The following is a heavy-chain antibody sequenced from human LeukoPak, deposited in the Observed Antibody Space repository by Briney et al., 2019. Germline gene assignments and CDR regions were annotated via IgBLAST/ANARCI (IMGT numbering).Heavy chain of an antibody. Sequence: GGSLRLSCAASGFTFSSYGMHWVRQAPGKGLEWVAVISYDGSNKYYADSVKGRFTISRDNSKNTLYLQMNSLRAEDTAVYYCAKDGYYYDSSGYYWYWGQGTLVTVSS. CDR2: ISYDGSNK. D-gene: IGHD3-22*01. CDR3: AKDGYYYDSSGYYWY. CDR1: GFTFSSYG. J-gene: IGHJ4*02. V-gene: IGHV3-30*18.